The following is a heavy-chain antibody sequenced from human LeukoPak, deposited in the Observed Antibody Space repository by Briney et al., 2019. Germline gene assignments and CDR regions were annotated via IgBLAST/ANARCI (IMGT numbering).Heavy chain of an antibody. CDR1: GFTFSSYG. Sequence: GGSLRLSCAASGFTFSSYGMSWVRQAPGKGLEWVSAISGSGGSTYYADSVKGRFTISRDNSKNTLYLQMNSQRAEDTAVYYCARPRNYYDSSGYYGYWGQGTLVTVSS. CDR2: ISGSGGST. D-gene: IGHD3-22*01. V-gene: IGHV3-23*01. CDR3: ARPRNYYDSSGYYGY. J-gene: IGHJ4*02.